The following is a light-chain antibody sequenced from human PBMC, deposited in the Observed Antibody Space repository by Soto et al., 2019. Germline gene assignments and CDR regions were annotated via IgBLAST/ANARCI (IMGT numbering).Light chain of an antibody. Sequence: DIQMTQSPSSLSASVGDRVTITCRASQSISNYLNWYQQKPGKAPKLLIYAASSLQSGVPSRFTGSGSGTDFTLTISSLQPEDFETYYCQQSYSTWTFGQGTKVEIK. CDR1: QSISNY. J-gene: IGKJ1*01. CDR2: AAS. V-gene: IGKV1-39*01. CDR3: QQSYSTWT.